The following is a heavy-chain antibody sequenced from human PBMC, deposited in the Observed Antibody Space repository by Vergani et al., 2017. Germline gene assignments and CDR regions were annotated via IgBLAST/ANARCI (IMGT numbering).Heavy chain of an antibody. V-gene: IGHV3-11*04. CDR3: ARHSTVEWLVKLGWIDP. Sequence: QVQVVESGGGLVKFGGSLRLSCAASGFSFSDYYMSWIRQAPGKGLEWLSYISSSGSSIDYADSVKGRFTVSRDNAKNSLYLQMNSLRGEDTAVYFCARHSTVEWLVKLGWIDPWGQGILVTVSS. CDR1: GFSFSDYY. J-gene: IGHJ5*02. D-gene: IGHD6-19*01. CDR2: ISSSGSSI.